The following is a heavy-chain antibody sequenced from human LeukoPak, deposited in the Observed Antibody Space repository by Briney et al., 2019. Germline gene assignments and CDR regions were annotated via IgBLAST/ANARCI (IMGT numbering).Heavy chain of an antibody. CDR3: ARSTAFTIFGVVIINYFDY. D-gene: IGHD3-3*01. J-gene: IGHJ4*02. CDR1: GFTFSSYW. Sequence: GGSLRLSCAASGFTFSSYWMSWVRQAPGKGLEWVANIKQDGSEKYYVDSVKGRFTISRDNAKNSLYLQMNSLRAEDTAVYYCARSTAFTIFGVVIINYFDYWDQGTLVTVSS. V-gene: IGHV3-7*03. CDR2: IKQDGSEK.